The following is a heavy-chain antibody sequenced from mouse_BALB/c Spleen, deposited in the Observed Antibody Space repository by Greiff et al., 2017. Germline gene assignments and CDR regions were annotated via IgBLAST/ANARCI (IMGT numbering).Heavy chain of an antibody. D-gene: IGHD2-4*01. CDR1: GYTFTSYT. V-gene: IGHV1-4*02. CDR2: INPSSGYT. J-gene: IGHJ2*01. Sequence: VKLQESAAELARPGASVKMSCKASGYTFTSYTMHWVKQRPGQGLEWIGYINPSSGYTEYNQKFKDKTTLTADKSSSTAYMQLSSLTSEDSAVYYCTMITTYYFDYWGQGTTLTVSS. CDR3: TMITTYYFDY.